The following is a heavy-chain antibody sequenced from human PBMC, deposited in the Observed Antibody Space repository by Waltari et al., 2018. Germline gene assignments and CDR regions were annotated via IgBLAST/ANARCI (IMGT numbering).Heavy chain of an antibody. CDR1: GASFSAYY. CDR2: IRHPGTA. Sequence: QVQLQQWGAGLLKSSETLSLTCSVSGASFSAYYWGWVRHVPGKGLEWIGQIRHPGTANDAPSLESRGAISIDTSRSQFSLKVFSVTAADTALYFCTRGGNYDFWSHSPFVDPWGQGTQVTVSS. D-gene: IGHD3-3*01. J-gene: IGHJ5*02. CDR3: TRGGNYDFWSHSPFVDP. V-gene: IGHV4-34*01.